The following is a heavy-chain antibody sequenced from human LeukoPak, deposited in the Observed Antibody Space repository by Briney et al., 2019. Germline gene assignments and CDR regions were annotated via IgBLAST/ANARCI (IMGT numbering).Heavy chain of an antibody. V-gene: IGHV3-74*01. Sequence: GSLRLSCAASGFTFSSYWMHWVRQAPGKGLVWVSRINSDGSSTSYADSVKGRFTISRDNAKNTLYLQMNSLRAEDTAVYYCARDGDYYDSSGYYYYYYYMDVWGKGTTVTVSS. CDR3: ARDGDYYDSSGYYYYYYYMDV. CDR2: INSDGSST. J-gene: IGHJ6*03. CDR1: GFTFSSYW. D-gene: IGHD3-22*01.